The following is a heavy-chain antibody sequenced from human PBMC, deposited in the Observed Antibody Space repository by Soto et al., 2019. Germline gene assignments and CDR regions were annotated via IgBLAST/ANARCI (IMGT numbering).Heavy chain of an antibody. CDR1: GYSFTNSD. V-gene: IGHV1-8*01. Sequence: QVQLVQSGAEVKKPGASVKVSCKASGYSFTNSDITWVRQATGQGLEWMGWMNPNSGNTGYAQKFQGRVTLTRDTSIATAYMRLTTVTSEDTAVPYCAREWTYTSFWGRGTLFTVSS. CDR2: MNPNSGNT. J-gene: IGHJ4*02. D-gene: IGHD2-8*01. CDR3: AREWTYTSF.